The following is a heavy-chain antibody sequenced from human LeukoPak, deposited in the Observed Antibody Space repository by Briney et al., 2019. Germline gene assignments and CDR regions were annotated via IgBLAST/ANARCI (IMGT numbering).Heavy chain of an antibody. Sequence: PSETLSLTCTVSGGSISSYYWSWIRQPPGKGLEWIGYIYHSGSTYYNPSLKSRVTISVDRSKNQFSLKLSSVTAADTAVYYCARSRSGYAHDYWGQGTLVTVSS. CDR1: GGSISSYY. J-gene: IGHJ4*02. CDR3: ARSRSGYAHDY. D-gene: IGHD3-22*01. V-gene: IGHV4-59*12. CDR2: IYHSGST.